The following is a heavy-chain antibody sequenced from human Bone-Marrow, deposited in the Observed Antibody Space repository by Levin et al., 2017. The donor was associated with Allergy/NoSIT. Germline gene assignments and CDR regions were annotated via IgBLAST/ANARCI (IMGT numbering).Heavy chain of an antibody. CDR2: ISGDGTTI. CDR1: GFTFSDYY. Sequence: HGESLKISCSASGFTFSDYYMSWIRQAPGKGLEWVSHISGDGTTIFYGDSVKGRFTISRDNARNSLYLQMNSLRAEDTAVYYCAKVLTEGSSARPDYWGQGTLITVSS. CDR3: AKVLTEGSSARPDY. J-gene: IGHJ4*02. D-gene: IGHD6-6*01. V-gene: IGHV3-11*01.